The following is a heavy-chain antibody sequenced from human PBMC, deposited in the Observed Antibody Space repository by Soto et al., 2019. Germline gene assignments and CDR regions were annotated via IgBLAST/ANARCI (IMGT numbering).Heavy chain of an antibody. V-gene: IGHV3-23*01. CDR1: GFTFSSYA. D-gene: IGHD1-26*01. CDR3: ARRGSGSYYDY. Sequence: EVQLLESGGGLVQPGGSLRLSCAASGFTFSSYAMRWVRQAPVKGLEWVSAISGSGGSTYYADSVKGRFTISRDNSKHTLYLQMNSLRAEVTAVYYCARRGSGSYYDYWGQGTLVTVSS. J-gene: IGHJ4*02. CDR2: ISGSGGST.